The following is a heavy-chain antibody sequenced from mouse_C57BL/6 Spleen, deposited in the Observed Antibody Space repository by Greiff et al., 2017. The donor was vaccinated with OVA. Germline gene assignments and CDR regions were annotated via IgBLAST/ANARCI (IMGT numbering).Heavy chain of an antibody. J-gene: IGHJ1*03. CDR3: ASGIYYGSRHWYFDV. Sequence: VQLQQSGAELVKPGASVKMSCKASGYTFTTYPIEWMKQNHGKSLEWIGNFHPYNDDTKYNEKFKGKATLTVEKSSSTVYLELSRLTSDDSAVYYCASGIYYGSRHWYFDVWGTGTTVTVSS. CDR2: FHPYNDDT. V-gene: IGHV1-47*01. CDR1: GYTFTTYP. D-gene: IGHD1-1*01.